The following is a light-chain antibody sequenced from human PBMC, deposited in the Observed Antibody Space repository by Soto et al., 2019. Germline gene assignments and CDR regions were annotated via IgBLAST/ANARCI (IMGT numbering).Light chain of an antibody. Sequence: QMTQSPPSLSASVGDRVTITCRASRGIANYVNWYQHKLGKAPKLLIYSATNLQSGVPSRFSGSGSATSFTFTISGLQPDDSATYYCQESNSVPFSFGGGTKLEIK. CDR3: QESNSVPFS. V-gene: IGKV1-39*01. CDR1: RGIANY. J-gene: IGKJ4*01. CDR2: SAT.